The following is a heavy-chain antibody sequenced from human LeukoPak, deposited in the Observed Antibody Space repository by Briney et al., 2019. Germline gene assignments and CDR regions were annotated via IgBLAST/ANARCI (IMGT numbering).Heavy chain of an antibody. CDR3: ARADYSSTWSHDYYYMDV. J-gene: IGHJ6*03. CDR2: IYTSGST. Sequence: IPSETLSLTCTVSGGSISSYYWSWIRQPAGKGLEWIGRIYTSGSTNYNPSLKSRVTMSVDTSKNQFSLKLSSVTAADTAVYYCARADYSSTWSHDYYYMDVWGKGTTVTVSS. V-gene: IGHV4-4*07. CDR1: GGSISSYY. D-gene: IGHD6-13*01.